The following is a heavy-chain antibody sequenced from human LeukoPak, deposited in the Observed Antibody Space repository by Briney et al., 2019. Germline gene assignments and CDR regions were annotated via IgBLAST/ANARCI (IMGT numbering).Heavy chain of an antibody. J-gene: IGHJ4*02. CDR2: INHSGST. CDR1: GGSFSGYY. Sequence: SETLSLTCAVYGGSFSGYYWSWIRQPPGKGLEWIGEINHSGSTNYNPSLKSRVTISVDTSKNQFSLKLSSVTAADTAVYYCARHPRYFYGSGSYTFDYWGQGTLVTVSS. D-gene: IGHD3-10*01. CDR3: ARHPRYFYGSGSYTFDY. V-gene: IGHV4-34*01.